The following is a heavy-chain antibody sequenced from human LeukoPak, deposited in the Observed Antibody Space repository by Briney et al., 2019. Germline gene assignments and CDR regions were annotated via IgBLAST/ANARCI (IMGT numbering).Heavy chain of an antibody. V-gene: IGHV3-21*01. CDR1: GFTFSSYS. D-gene: IGHD2-15*01. CDR2: ISSSSSYI. CDR3: ARDLVLGYCSGGSCRDV. Sequence: GGSLRLSCAASGFTFSSYSMNWVRQAPGKGLEWVSSISSSSSYIYYADSVKGRFTISRDNAKNSLYLQMNSLRAEDTAVYYCARDLVLGYCSGGSCRDVWGKGTTVTVSS. J-gene: IGHJ6*04.